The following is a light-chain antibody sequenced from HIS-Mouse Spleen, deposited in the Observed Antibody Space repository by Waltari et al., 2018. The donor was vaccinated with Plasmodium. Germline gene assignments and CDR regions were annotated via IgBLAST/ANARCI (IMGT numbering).Light chain of an antibody. V-gene: IGLV3-19*01. CDR1: SLRSSY. Sequence: SSELTPDPAVSVALGKTVRITCQGDSLRSSYASWYQQKPGQAPVLVIYGKNNRPSGIPDRFSGSSSGNTASLTITGAQAEDEADYYCNSRDSSGNHQVFGGGTKLTVL. J-gene: IGLJ3*02. CDR3: NSRDSSGNHQV. CDR2: GKN.